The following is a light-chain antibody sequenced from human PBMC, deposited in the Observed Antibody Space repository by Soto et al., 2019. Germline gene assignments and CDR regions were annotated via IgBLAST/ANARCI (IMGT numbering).Light chain of an antibody. V-gene: IGLV2-14*01. J-gene: IGLJ1*01. CDR2: EVN. CDR3: KSYAGSNTYV. Sequence: QSALTQPASLSGSPGQSFTISCTGTSSDIGAYDYVSWFQQHPGKAPKLMISEVNNRPSGVSNRFSGPKSGNTAYLTISGLQGEDEAEYFCKSYAGSNTYVFGSGTKLTVL. CDR1: SSDIGAYDY.